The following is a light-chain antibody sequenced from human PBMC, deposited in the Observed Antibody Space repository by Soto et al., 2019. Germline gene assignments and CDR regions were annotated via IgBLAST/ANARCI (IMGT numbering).Light chain of an antibody. CDR3: AAWDDSLNALV. CDR2: SNN. V-gene: IGLV1-44*01. J-gene: IGLJ2*01. Sequence: QSVLTQPPSASGTPGQRVTISCSGSSSNIGSNTVNWYQQLPGTAPKLLIYSNNKLTSGVPDRFSGSKSGTSASLAISGLQSEDEADYYCAAWDDSLNALVFGGGTKLTVL. CDR1: SSNIGSNT.